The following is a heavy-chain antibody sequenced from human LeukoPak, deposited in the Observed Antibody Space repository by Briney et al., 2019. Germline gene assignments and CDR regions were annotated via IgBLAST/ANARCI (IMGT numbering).Heavy chain of an antibody. D-gene: IGHD6-13*01. CDR1: GFTFSSYA. CDR3: ARFALSSLAGY. CDR2: ISSSSSYI. V-gene: IGHV3-21*01. J-gene: IGHJ4*02. Sequence: GGSLRLSCAASGFTFSSYAMSWVRQAPGKGLEWVSSISSSSSYIYYADSVKGRFTISRDNAKNSLYLQMNSLRAEDTAVYYCARFALSSLAGYWGQGTLVTVSS.